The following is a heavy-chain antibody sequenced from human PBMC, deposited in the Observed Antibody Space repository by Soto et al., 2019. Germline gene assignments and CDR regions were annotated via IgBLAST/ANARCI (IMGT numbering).Heavy chain of an antibody. CDR2: FDPEDGET. CDR3: AHITMVRGVRDDDY. Sequence: ASVKVSCKVSGYTLTELSMHWVRQAPGKGLEWMGGFDPEDGETIYEQKFQGRVTMTEDTSTDTAYMELSSLRSKDTAVYYCAHITMVRGVRDDDYWGQGTLVTVSS. J-gene: IGHJ4*02. V-gene: IGHV1-24*01. D-gene: IGHD3-10*01. CDR1: GYTLTELS.